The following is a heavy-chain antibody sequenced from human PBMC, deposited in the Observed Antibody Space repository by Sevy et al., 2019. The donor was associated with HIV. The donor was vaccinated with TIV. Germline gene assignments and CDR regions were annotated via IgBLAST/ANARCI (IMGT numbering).Heavy chain of an antibody. J-gene: IGHJ3*02. CDR1: GFIFSDYY. D-gene: IGHD3-10*01. Sequence: GGSLRLSCAVSGFIFSDYYMSWIRQAPGKGLEWVSYISSSGMTIYYADSVKGRFTISRDNAKNSLYLQMNSLRAEDTAVYYCARRRFAGIRDAFDIWGQGTMVTVSS. CDR2: ISSSGMTI. V-gene: IGHV3-11*01. CDR3: ARRRFAGIRDAFDI.